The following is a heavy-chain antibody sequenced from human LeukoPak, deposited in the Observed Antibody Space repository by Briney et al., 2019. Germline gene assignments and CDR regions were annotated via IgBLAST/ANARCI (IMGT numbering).Heavy chain of an antibody. CDR1: GFTFDDYA. CDR3: AKDLYDIPLVPDY. D-gene: IGHD3-9*01. CDR2: ISWNSGSI. J-gene: IGHJ4*02. V-gene: IGHV3-9*01. Sequence: GGSLRLSCAASGFTFDDYAMHWVRQAPGKGLEWVSGISWNSGSIGYADSVKGRFTISRDNAKNSLYLQMNSLRAEDTALYYCAKDLYDIPLVPDYWGQGTLVTVSS.